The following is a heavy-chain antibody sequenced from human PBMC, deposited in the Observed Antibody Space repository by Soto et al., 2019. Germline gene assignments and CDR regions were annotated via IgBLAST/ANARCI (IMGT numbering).Heavy chain of an antibody. CDR2: IIPIFGTA. Sequence: QVQLVQSGAEVKKPGSSVKVSCKASGGTFSSYAISWVRQAPGQGLEWMGGIIPIFGTANYAQKLQGRVTITADESTSTAYMELSSLRSEDTAVYYCARGAATVTNYYYYGMDVWGQGTTVTVSS. J-gene: IGHJ6*02. CDR1: GGTFSSYA. D-gene: IGHD4-17*01. V-gene: IGHV1-69*01. CDR3: ARGAATVTNYYYYGMDV.